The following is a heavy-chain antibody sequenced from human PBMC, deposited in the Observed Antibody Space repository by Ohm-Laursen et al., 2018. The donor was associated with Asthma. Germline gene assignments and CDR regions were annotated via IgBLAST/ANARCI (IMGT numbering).Heavy chain of an antibody. J-gene: IGHJ4*02. D-gene: IGHD2-15*01. CDR3: ARDRSSSDY. Sequence: GSSVKVSCKASGYTFTDYGISWVRQAPGQGLEWMGWVSAYNGNTDYAQKFQGRVTMTTDISTSTAYMELRSLRSDDTAVYYCARDRSSSDYWGQGTLVTVSS. CDR2: VSAYNGNT. V-gene: IGHV1-18*01. CDR1: GYTFTDYG.